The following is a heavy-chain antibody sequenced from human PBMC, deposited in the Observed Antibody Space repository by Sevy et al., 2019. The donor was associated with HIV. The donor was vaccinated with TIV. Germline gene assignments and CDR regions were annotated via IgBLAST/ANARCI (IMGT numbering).Heavy chain of an antibody. V-gene: IGHV4-61*01. J-gene: IGHJ4*02. CDR2: IYYSGST. Sequence: SETLPLTCTVSGGSVSSGSYYWSWIRQPPGKGLEWIGYIYYSGSTNYNPSLKSRVTISVDTSKNQFSLKLSSVTAADTAVYYCAREYGDYGGEGFDYWGQGTLVTVSS. CDR3: AREYGDYGGEGFDY. D-gene: IGHD4-17*01. CDR1: GGSVSSGSYY.